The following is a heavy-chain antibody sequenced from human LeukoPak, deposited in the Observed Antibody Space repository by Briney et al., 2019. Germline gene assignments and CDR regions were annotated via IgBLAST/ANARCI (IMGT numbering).Heavy chain of an antibody. CDR2: IRYDGSNK. CDR3: AKVLGSTFGVDLHDY. V-gene: IGHV3-30*02. J-gene: IGHJ4*02. D-gene: IGHD3-3*01. CDR1: GFTFSSYG. Sequence: PGGSLRLSCAASGFTFSSYGTHWVRQAPGKGLEWVAFIRYDGSNKYYADSVKGRFTISRDNSKNTLYLQMNSLRAEDTAVYYCAKVLGSTFGVDLHDYWGQGTPVTVSS.